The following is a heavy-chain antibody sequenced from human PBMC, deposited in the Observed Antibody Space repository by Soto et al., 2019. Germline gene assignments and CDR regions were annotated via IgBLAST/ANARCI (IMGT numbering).Heavy chain of an antibody. CDR3: ARVLLELRKGYFDL. CDR2: IKEDGSER. D-gene: IGHD2-15*01. CDR1: AFTFSNYW. Sequence: EVQLVESGGDLVQPGGSLRLSCAVSAFTFSNYWMTWVRQAPGKGLEWVVNIKEDGSERYYVDSVRGRFTISRDNANNLLCLQMNSLRVEDTAVYYCARVLLELRKGYFDLWGRGTLVTVSS. J-gene: IGHJ2*01. V-gene: IGHV3-7*01.